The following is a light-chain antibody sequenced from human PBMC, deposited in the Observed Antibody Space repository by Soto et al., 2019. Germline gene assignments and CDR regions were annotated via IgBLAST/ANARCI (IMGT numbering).Light chain of an antibody. CDR2: GXX. CDR1: QSVSSSY. CDR3: QQYGSSPKT. J-gene: IGKJ1*01. V-gene: IGKV3-20*01. Sequence: EIVLTQSPGTLSLSPGERATLSCRASQSVSSSYLAWYQQKPGQAPRLLIYGXXXXXXXXXXXFSGSGSGXXXXXXXXRLEPEDFAVYYCQQYGSSPKTFGQGTKVDIK.